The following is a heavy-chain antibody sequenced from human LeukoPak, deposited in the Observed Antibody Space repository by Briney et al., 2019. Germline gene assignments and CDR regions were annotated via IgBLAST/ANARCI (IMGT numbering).Heavy chain of an antibody. CDR1: GGSISSGGYY. J-gene: IGHJ4*02. Sequence: PSQTLSLTCTVSGGSISSGGYYWSWIRQPPGKGLEWIGYIYHSGSTYYNPSLKSRVTISVDRSKNQFSLKLSSVTAADTAVYYCARSTNSGSYYIDYWGQGTLVTVSS. D-gene: IGHD1-26*01. V-gene: IGHV4-30-2*01. CDR3: ARSTNSGSYYIDY. CDR2: IYHSGST.